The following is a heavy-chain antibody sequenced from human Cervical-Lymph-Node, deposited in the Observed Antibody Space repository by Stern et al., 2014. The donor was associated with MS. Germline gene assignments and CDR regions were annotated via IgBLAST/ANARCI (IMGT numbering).Heavy chain of an antibody. CDR2: KSFDGSYE. V-gene: IGHV3-30*03. CDR1: GFRFSSHG. Sequence: VQLVDSGGGVVQPGRSLRLSCAASGFRFSSHGMHCVRQAPGKGLEWIAVKSFDGSYEFYADSVKGRFTISRDDSKSTLYLQMNSLRPEDTAVYYCARGAQELDYWGQGILVIVSS. CDR3: ARGAQELDY. J-gene: IGHJ4*02.